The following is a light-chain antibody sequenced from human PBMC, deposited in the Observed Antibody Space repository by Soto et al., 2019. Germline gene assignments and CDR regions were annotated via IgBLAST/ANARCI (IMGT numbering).Light chain of an antibody. V-gene: IGKV3-11*01. CDR1: QSVSSY. Sequence: EIVLTQSPATLSLSPGERATLSCRASQSVSSYLAWYQQKPGQAPRLLIYDASNRATGIPARFSGSGSGTDFTLTIGSLEPEDFALYYCQKRSNWPITFGQGPRLEIK. CDR3: QKRSNWPIT. J-gene: IGKJ5*01. CDR2: DAS.